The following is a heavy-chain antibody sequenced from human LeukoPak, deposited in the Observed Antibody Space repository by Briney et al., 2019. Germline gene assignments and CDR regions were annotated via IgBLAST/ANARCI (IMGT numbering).Heavy chain of an antibody. CDR2: ISGSGGST. Sequence: GGSLRLSCAASGFTFSSYWMHWVRQAPGKGLEWVSAISGSGGSTYYADSVKGRFTISRDNSKNTLYLQMNSLRAEDTAVYYCAKSPGGNYVWFDPWGQGTLVTVSS. CDR3: AKSPGGNYVWFDP. V-gene: IGHV3-23*01. D-gene: IGHD4-11*01. CDR1: GFTFSSYW. J-gene: IGHJ5*02.